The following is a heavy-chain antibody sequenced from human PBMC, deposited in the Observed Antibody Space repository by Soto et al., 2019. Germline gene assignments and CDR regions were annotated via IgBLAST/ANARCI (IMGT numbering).Heavy chain of an antibody. D-gene: IGHD2-8*01. J-gene: IGHJ5*02. V-gene: IGHV3-74*01. Sequence: PGGSLRLSCAASGFTFSSYWMHWVRQAPGKGLVWVSRINSDGSSTSYADSVKGRFTISRDNAKNTLYLHMNSLRAEDTAVYYCARVGEYCTNGVCGHNWFDPWGQGTLVTVSS. CDR3: ARVGEYCTNGVCGHNWFDP. CDR2: INSDGSST. CDR1: GFTFSSYW.